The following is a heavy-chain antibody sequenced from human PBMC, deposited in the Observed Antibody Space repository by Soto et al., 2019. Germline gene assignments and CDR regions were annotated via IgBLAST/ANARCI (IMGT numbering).Heavy chain of an antibody. CDR1: GYTFTSYD. CDR2: MNPNSGNT. V-gene: IGHV1-8*01. J-gene: IGHJ6*03. Sequence: ASVKVSCKASGYTFTSYDINWVRQATGQGLEWMGWMNPNSGNTGYAQKFQGRVTMTRDTSISTAYMELSSLRSEDTAVYYCARVVPAAILRNRNRDYYYYYMDVWGKGTTVTVSS. D-gene: IGHD2-2*01. CDR3: ARVVPAAILRNRNRDYYYYYMDV.